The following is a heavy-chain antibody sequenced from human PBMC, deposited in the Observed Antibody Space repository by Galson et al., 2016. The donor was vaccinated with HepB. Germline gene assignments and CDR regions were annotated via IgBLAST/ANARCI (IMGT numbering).Heavy chain of an antibody. V-gene: IGHV3-30*18. D-gene: IGHD6-19*01. CDR2: ISHDGGAT. CDR1: GFMLSGYG. Sequence: SLRLSCAASGFMLSGYGMHWVRQAPGKGLEWVAMISHDGGATYYGDSVTGRFAVSRDISKNTVYPDMNPLRPEDTAVYYCAKDFRTGWTNWFDPWGQGTLVTVSS. J-gene: IGHJ5*02. CDR3: AKDFRTGWTNWFDP.